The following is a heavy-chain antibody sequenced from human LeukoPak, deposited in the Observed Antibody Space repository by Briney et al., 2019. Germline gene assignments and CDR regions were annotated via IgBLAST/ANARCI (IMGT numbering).Heavy chain of an antibody. J-gene: IGHJ6*03. CDR2: INGSGGST. D-gene: IGHD3-9*01. Sequence: GGSLRLSCAASGFTFSSYAMSWVRQAPGKGLEWVSAINGSGGSTYYADSVKGRFTISRDNSKNTLYLQMNSLRAEDTAVYYCAKCILTGYYKGYMDVWGKGTTVTISS. CDR1: GFTFSSYA. V-gene: IGHV3-23*01. CDR3: AKCILTGYYKGYMDV.